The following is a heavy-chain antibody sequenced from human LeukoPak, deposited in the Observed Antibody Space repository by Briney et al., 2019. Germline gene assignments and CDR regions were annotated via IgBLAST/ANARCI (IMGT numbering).Heavy chain of an antibody. CDR3: ARVTRIAVAARGNWFDP. J-gene: IGHJ5*02. CDR1: GGSISSGGYY. V-gene: IGHV4-31*03. CDR2: SGYSGSS. Sequence: PSETLSLTCTVSGGSISSGGYYWSWIRQHPGKGLEWIGSSGYSGSSYYNPSLQSRVTISVDTSKNQSSLKLSSVTAADTAVYYCARVTRIAVAARGNWFDPWGQGTLGTVSS. D-gene: IGHD6-19*01.